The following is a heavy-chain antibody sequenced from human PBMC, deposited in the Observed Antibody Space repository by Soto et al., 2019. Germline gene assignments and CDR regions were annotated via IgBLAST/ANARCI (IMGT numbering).Heavy chain of an antibody. CDR2: ISSSSSYI. CDR3: ARCMHGRLGELTNPYYYYSGMVV. CDR1: GFTFSSYS. J-gene: IGHJ6*02. D-gene: IGHD3-16*01. Sequence: PGGSLRLSCAASGFTFSSYSMNWVRQAPGKGLEWVSSISSSSSYICYADSVKGRFTISRDNAKNSLYLQMNSLRAEDTAVYYCARCMHGRLGELTNPYYYYSGMVVLGPGTTVTVSS. V-gene: IGHV3-21*01.